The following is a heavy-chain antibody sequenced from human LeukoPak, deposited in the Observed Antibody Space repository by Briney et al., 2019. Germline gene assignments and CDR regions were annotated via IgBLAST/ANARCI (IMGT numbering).Heavy chain of an antibody. Sequence: ASAKVSCKASGYTFTSYGISWVRQAPGQGLEWMGWISAYNGNTNYAQKLQGRVTMTTDTSTSTAYMELRSLRSDDTAVYYCASSRTVGGFDYWGQGTLVTVSS. V-gene: IGHV1-18*01. CDR3: ASSRTVGGFDY. CDR1: GYTFTSYG. D-gene: IGHD2-15*01. CDR2: ISAYNGNT. J-gene: IGHJ4*02.